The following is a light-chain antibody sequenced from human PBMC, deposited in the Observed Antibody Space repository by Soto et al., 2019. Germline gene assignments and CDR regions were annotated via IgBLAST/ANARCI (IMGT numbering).Light chain of an antibody. Sequence: DIQMTQSPSSVSASVGERVTITCRASQGINNWLAWYQEKPGKAPKLLIYAASNLQSGVPSRFSGSGSVTDFTLTISSLQPEDFATYYCQQANSFPYTFGQGTKLEIK. CDR2: AAS. J-gene: IGKJ2*01. CDR3: QQANSFPYT. V-gene: IGKV1-12*01. CDR1: QGINNW.